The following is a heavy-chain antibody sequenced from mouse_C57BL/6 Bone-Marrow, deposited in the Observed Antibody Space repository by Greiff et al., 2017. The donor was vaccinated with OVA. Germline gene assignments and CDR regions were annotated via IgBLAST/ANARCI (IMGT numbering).Heavy chain of an antibody. Sequence: QVQLQQPGAELVMPGASVKLSCKASGYTFTSYPMHWVKQRPGQGLEWIGEIDPYDSYTNYNQKFKGKSTLTVDKSSSTAYMQLSRLTSEDSAVXNCARGGGNYVAFFDYWGQGTTLTVSS. CDR1: GYTFTSYP. CDR2: IDPYDSYT. V-gene: IGHV1-69*01. D-gene: IGHD2-1*01. CDR3: ARGGGNYVAFFDY. J-gene: IGHJ2*01.